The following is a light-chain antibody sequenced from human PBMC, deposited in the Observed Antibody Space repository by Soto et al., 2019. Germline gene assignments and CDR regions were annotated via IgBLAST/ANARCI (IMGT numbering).Light chain of an antibody. V-gene: IGKV3-15*01. Sequence: EIVMTQSPATLSVSPGERATLSCRASQSVGSKLAWCQQKPGQAPRLLIYGASTRAIGIPARFSGSGSGTEFTLTISSLQSEDFAVYYCQQYNNWPLTFGQGTKVDIK. CDR2: GAS. CDR1: QSVGSK. CDR3: QQYNNWPLT. J-gene: IGKJ1*01.